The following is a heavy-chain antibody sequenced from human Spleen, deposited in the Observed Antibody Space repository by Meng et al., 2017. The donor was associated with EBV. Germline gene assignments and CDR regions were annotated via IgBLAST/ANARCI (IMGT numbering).Heavy chain of an antibody. CDR1: GGSSGGWY. V-gene: IGHV4-34*01. CDR3: ATGSYYYDGDPLGAY. Sequence: EPLKQWGEGLLSLWETRSAPGAASGGSSGGWYRTWSRQPLGKALERIGEVIHTGNTNYTLSLKSRVIKAVDTSENQFSLKLSSVTAADLAVYYWATGSYYYDGDPLGAYWGQGTLVTVSS. J-gene: IGHJ4*02. CDR2: VIHTGNT. D-gene: IGHD3-22*01.